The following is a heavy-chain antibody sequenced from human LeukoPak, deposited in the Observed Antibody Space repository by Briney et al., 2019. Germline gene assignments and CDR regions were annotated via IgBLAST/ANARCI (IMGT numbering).Heavy chain of an antibody. CDR1: DFTFSNYW. D-gene: IGHD6-19*01. CDR2: QKQEGSEI. J-gene: IGHJ6*03. Sequence: PGGSLRLSCVASDFTFSNYWMSWVRQAPGKGLEWVGNQKQEGSEIYYLDSVKGRFTISRDNTKNSLYLQMNSLRAEDTAVYYCARDGVAVAGTLYYYYYMDVWGKGTTVTISS. CDR3: ARDGVAVAGTLYYYYYMDV. V-gene: IGHV3-7*01.